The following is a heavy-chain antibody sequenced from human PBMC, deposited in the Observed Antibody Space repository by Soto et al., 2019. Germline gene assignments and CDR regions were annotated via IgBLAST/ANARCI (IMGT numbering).Heavy chain of an antibody. J-gene: IGHJ6*02. D-gene: IGHD5-18*01. Sequence: GASVKVSCKASGYTFTGYYMHWVRQAPGQGLEWMGWINPNSGGTNYAQKFQGRVTMTRDTSISTAYMELSRLRSDDTAVYYCAREGRIQPNCYYYGMDVWGQGTTVTVSS. V-gene: IGHV1-2*02. CDR1: GYTFTGYY. CDR3: AREGRIQPNCYYYGMDV. CDR2: INPNSGGT.